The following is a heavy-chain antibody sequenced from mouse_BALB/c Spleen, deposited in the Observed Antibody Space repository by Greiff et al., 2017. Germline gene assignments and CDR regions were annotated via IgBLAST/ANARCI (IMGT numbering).Heavy chain of an antibody. Sequence: DVMLVESGGGLVKPGGSLKLSCAASGFTFSSYAMSWVRQTPEKRLEWVATISSGGSYTYYPDSVKGRFTISRDNAKNTLYLQMSSLRSEDTAMYYCARARTTTASWFAYWGQGTLVTVSA. J-gene: IGHJ3*01. CDR3: ARARTTTASWFAY. CDR2: ISSGGSYT. D-gene: IGHD1-2*01. CDR1: GFTFSSYA. V-gene: IGHV5-9-1*01.